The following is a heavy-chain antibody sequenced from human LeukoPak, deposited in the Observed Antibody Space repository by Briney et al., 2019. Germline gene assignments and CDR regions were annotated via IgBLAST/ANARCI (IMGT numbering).Heavy chain of an antibody. CDR3: AREGGDV. CDR1: GFVFSSYE. Sequence: PGGSLRLSCAASGFVFSSYEMNWVRQPPGKGLEWVSYISDSGSSSIYYADSVKGRFTISRDNTKNSLYLQMNSLRVEDTAVYYCAREGGDVWGQGTTVTVSS. D-gene: IGHD2-15*01. CDR2: ISDSGSSSI. V-gene: IGHV3-48*03. J-gene: IGHJ6*02.